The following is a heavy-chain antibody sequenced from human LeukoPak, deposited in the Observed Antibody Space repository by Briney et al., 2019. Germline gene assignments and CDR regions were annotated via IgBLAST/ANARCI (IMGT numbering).Heavy chain of an antibody. Sequence: GGSLRLSCETSGFTFNNYAMHWVRRAPGKGLEWVAYTRYDGSSAYYADSVKGRFTISRDNSKNTLYLQMNSLRAEDTAVYYCAKGRRAPLVGTITKSWIDYWGQGTLVTVSS. CDR3: AKGRRAPLVGTITKSWIDY. D-gene: IGHD1-14*01. V-gene: IGHV3-30*02. J-gene: IGHJ4*02. CDR1: GFTFNNYA. CDR2: TRYDGSSA.